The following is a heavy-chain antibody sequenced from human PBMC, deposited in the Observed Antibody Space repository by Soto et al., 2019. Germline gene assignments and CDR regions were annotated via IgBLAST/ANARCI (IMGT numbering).Heavy chain of an antibody. CDR1: GFKFRNYA. CDR2: IWFDGSKK. J-gene: IGHJ5*02. D-gene: IGHD3-22*01. V-gene: IGHV3-33*01. CDR3: ARAHTMMILDRFDP. Sequence: GGSLRLSCAASGFKFRNYAIHWVRQAPGKGLEWLAVIWFDGSKKYYADSVKGRFTISRDNSKNTVYLDMNSLTADDSGVFYCARAHTMMILDRFDPWGQGTLVTVSS.